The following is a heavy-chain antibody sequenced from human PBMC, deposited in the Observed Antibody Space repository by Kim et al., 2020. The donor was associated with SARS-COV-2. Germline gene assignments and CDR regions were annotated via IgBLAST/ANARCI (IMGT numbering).Heavy chain of an antibody. Sequence: SETLSLTCTVSGGSISSSSYYWGWIRQPPGKGLEWIGSIYYSGSTYYNPSLKSRVTISVDTSKNQFSLKLSSVTAADTAVYYCASAVRTSFFGKGRRDRTAEHWFDPWGQGTLVTVSS. J-gene: IGHJ5*02. CDR1: GGSISSSSYY. CDR3: ASAVRTSFFGKGRRDRTAEHWFDP. V-gene: IGHV4-39*01. D-gene: IGHD4-17*01. CDR2: IYYSGST.